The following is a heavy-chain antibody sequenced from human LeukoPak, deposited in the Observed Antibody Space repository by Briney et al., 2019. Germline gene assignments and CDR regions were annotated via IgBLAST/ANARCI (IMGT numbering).Heavy chain of an antibody. CDR3: ARSDSSAYGNY. CDR1: GFTFSRYW. Sequence: PGGSLRLSCAASGFTFSRYWMHWVRQAPGKGLVWVSRISSDGSSTNYADSVKGRFTISRDNAKNTLYLQMNSLRAEDTAVYYCARSDSSAYGNYWGQGTLVTVSS. CDR2: ISSDGSST. J-gene: IGHJ4*02. D-gene: IGHD3-22*01. V-gene: IGHV3-74*01.